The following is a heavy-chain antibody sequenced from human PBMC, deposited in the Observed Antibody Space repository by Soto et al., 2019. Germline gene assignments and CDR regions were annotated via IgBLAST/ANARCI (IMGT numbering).Heavy chain of an antibody. CDR1: GLTFSNYA. CDR2: ISYDGSNK. V-gene: IGHV3-30-3*01. J-gene: IGHJ4*02. D-gene: IGHD2-8*01. Sequence: GGSLRLSCEVSGLTFSNYAMHWVRQAPGKGLEWVAVISYDGSNKYYADSVKGRFTISRDNSKNTLYLQMNSLRAEDTAVYYCARGVELMVLDYWGQGTLVTVSS. CDR3: ARGVELMVLDY.